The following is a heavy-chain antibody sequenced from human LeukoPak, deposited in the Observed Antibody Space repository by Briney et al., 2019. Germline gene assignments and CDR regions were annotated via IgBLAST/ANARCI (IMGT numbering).Heavy chain of an antibody. CDR3: ARVGSNQWLDY. CDR1: GFTFSSYS. Sequence: PGGSLRLSCAASGFTFSSYSMNWVRQAPGKGLEWVSSISSSSSYIYYADSVKGRFTISRVNAKNLLYLLMDTLRAEDTAVYYCARVGSNQWLDYWGQGTLVSVSS. D-gene: IGHD6-19*01. CDR2: ISSSSSYI. V-gene: IGHV3-21*01. J-gene: IGHJ4*02.